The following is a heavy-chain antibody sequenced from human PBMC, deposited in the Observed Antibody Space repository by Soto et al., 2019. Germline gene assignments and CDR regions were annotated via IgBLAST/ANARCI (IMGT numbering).Heavy chain of an antibody. CDR3: ARDRGYSGYENYGMDV. D-gene: IGHD5-12*01. J-gene: IGHJ6*02. CDR2: IYYSGST. Sequence: HSETLALTCAVCGGTICSYDGSGTRQPPGKGLEWIGYIYYSGSTNYNPSLKSRVTISVDTSKNQFSLKLSSVTAADAAVYYCARDRGYSGYENYGMDVWGQGTTVTVSS. CDR1: GGTICSYD. V-gene: IGHV4-59*01.